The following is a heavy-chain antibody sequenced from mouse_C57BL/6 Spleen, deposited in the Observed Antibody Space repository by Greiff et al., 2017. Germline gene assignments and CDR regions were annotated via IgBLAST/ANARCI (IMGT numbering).Heavy chain of an antibody. V-gene: IGHV1-26*01. CDR1: GYTFTDYY. Sequence: EVQLKQSGPELVKPGASVKISCKASGYTFTDYYMNWVKQSHGKSLEWIGDINPNNGGTSYNQKFKGKATLTVDKSSSTAYMELRSLTSEDSAVYYCARVNWEYYFDYWGQGTTLTVSS. CDR3: ARVNWEYYFDY. CDR2: INPNNGGT. J-gene: IGHJ2*01. D-gene: IGHD4-1*01.